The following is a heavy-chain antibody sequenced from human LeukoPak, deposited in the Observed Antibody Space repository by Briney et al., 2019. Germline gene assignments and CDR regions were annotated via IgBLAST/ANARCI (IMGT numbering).Heavy chain of an antibody. D-gene: IGHD4-11*01. V-gene: IGHV1-24*01. Sequence: ASVMVSCKVSGYTLTELSMHWVRQAPGKGLEWMGGFDPEDGETIYAQKFQGRVTMTEDTSTDTAYMELSSLRSEDTAVYYCATEAGVTTEVREYYYGMDVWGQGTTVTASS. CDR1: GYTLTELS. CDR3: ATEAGVTTEVREYYYGMDV. CDR2: FDPEDGET. J-gene: IGHJ6*02.